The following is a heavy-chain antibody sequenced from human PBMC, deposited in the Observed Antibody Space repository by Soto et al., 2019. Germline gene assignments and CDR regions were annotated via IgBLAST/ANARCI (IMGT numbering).Heavy chain of an antibody. CDR1: GFTLSNYA. D-gene: IGHD2-21*01. CDR3: AKDLWGVTTFWYFDL. V-gene: IGHV3-23*01. CDR2: ITGDGVSI. J-gene: IGHJ2*01. Sequence: EVQLLESGGGLVQPGGSLRLSCAASGFTLSNYAMSWVRQAPGKGLEWVSGITGDGVSIFYADSVKGRFTISTDNSKNTLYLQMNSLRVEDTAVYYCAKDLWGVTTFWYFDLWGRGTPVNVSA.